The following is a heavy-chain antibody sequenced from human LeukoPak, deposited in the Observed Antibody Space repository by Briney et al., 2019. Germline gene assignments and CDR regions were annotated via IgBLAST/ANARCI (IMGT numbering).Heavy chain of an antibody. CDR1: GFTFDDYA. Sequence: GGSLRLSCAASGFTFDDYAMHWVRQAPGKGLEWVSGISWNSGSIGYADSVKGRFTISRDNAKNSLYLQMNSLRAEDTALYYCAKDKGRWLQLPQDYWGQGTLVTVSS. CDR3: AKDKGRWLQLPQDY. D-gene: IGHD5-24*01. V-gene: IGHV3-9*01. CDR2: ISWNSGSI. J-gene: IGHJ4*02.